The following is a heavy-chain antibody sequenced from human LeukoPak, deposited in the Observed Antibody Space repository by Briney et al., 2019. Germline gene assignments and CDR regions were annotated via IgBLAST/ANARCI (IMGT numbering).Heavy chain of an antibody. J-gene: IGHJ5*02. CDR1: GYTFTSYY. V-gene: IGHV1-46*01. Sequence: ASVKVSCKASGYTFTSYYMHWVRQAPAQGLEWMGIINPSGGSTSYAQKFQGRVPMTRDTSTSTVYMELSSLRSEDTAVYYCARGFGGSGSYLSWFDPWGQGTLVTVSS. CDR3: ARGFGGSGSYLSWFDP. CDR2: INPSGGST. D-gene: IGHD3-10*01.